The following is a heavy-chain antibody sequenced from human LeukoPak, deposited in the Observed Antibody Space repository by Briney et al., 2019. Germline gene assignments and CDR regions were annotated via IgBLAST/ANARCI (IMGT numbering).Heavy chain of an antibody. CDR2: ISSSSSYI. Sequence: GGSLRLSCAASGFGFSTYWMNWVRQAPGKGLEWVSSISSSSSYIYYADSVKGRFTISRDNAKNSLYLQMNSLRAEDTAVYYCARDSRIHYYDSSGYFLFDIWGQGTMVTVSS. J-gene: IGHJ3*02. D-gene: IGHD3-22*01. V-gene: IGHV3-21*01. CDR3: ARDSRIHYYDSSGYFLFDI. CDR1: GFGFSTYW.